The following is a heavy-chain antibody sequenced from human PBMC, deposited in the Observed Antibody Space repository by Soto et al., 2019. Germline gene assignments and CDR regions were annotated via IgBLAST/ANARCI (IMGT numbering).Heavy chain of an antibody. CDR1: GFDFEDYA. Sequence: GGSLRLSGGAAGFDFEDYAMHWVRQVPGKGLEWVSLTNSDGTDSYYMDSVKGRFTISRDNAKSTLYLQMDRLRPEDTALYFCAKSLYYYDSSPLDHWGQGTLVTVSS. V-gene: IGHV3-43D*04. CDR3: AKSLYYYDSSPLDH. J-gene: IGHJ4*02. D-gene: IGHD3-22*01. CDR2: TNSDGTDS.